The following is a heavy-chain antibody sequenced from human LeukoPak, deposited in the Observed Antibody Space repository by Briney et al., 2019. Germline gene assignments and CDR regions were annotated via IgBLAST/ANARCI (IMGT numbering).Heavy chain of an antibody. CDR2: IYYSGST. V-gene: IGHV4-59*01. D-gene: IGHD1-26*01. CDR1: GGSISSYY. J-gene: IGHJ6*02. Sequence: PSETLSLTCTVSGGSISSYYWSWIRQPPGKGLEWIGYIYYSGSTNYNPSLKSRVTISVDTSKNQFSLKLSSVTAADTAVYYCARVVGATPPRHYYYYGMDVWGQGTTVTVSS. CDR3: ARVVGATPPRHYYYYGMDV.